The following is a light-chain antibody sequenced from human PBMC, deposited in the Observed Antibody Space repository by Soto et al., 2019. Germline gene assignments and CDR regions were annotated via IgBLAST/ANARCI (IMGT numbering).Light chain of an antibody. CDR1: QGINNW. CDR2: AAS. J-gene: IGKJ4*01. CDR3: QQANNFPRT. Sequence: DIQMTQSPSSVSASVGDRVTITCRASQGINNWLAWYQQKPGKPPKLLIYAASSLHSGVPSRFSGSGSGTDFTLTISSLQPEDFATYYCQQANNFPRTFGGGTKVEIK. V-gene: IGKV1-12*01.